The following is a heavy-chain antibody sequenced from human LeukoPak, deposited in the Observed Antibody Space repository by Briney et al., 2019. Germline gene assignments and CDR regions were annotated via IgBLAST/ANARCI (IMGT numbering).Heavy chain of an antibody. V-gene: IGHV4-30-4*01. D-gene: IGHD2-8*01. CDR3: ARESPYEGYAIDV. Sequence: SETLSLTCAVSGGSISGYYWSWIRQPPGKGLEWIGYISYRGSTYYNPSLKNRVTISLDTSRNRFSLKLSSVTAAHTAVYYCARESPYEGYAIDVWGQGTTVTVSS. J-gene: IGHJ6*02. CDR2: ISYRGST. CDR1: GGSISGYY.